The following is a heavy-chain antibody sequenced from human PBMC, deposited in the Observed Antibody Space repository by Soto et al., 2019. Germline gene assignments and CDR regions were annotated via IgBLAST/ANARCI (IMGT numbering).Heavy chain of an antibody. CDR3: ARGGSDYYFDY. D-gene: IGHD2-21*02. J-gene: IGHJ4*02. CDR2: ISSNGGST. CDR1: GFTFSSYA. V-gene: IGHV3-64*01. Sequence: EVQLVESGGGLVQPGGSLRLSCAASGFTFSSYAMHWVRQAPGKGLEYVSAISSNGGSTYYANSVKGRFTISRDNSKNTLYLQMGSRRAEDMAVYYCARGGSDYYFDYWGQGTLVTVSS.